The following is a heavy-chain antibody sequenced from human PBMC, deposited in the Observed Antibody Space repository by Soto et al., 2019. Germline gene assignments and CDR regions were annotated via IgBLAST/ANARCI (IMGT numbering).Heavy chain of an antibody. V-gene: IGHV4-39*01. J-gene: IGHJ4*02. CDR2: IYYTGST. CDR3: ARHQPNYGDYGAVVDY. CDR1: GGSIGSTPYF. Sequence: QLQLLESGPGLVKPSETLSLTCTVSGGSIGSTPYFWGWIRQPPGKGLEWIGSIYYTGSTYYNPSLKSRVTMSVDTSKTQFSLRLSSVTAADTAIYYCARHQPNYGDYGAVVDYWGQGTLVTVSS. D-gene: IGHD4-17*01.